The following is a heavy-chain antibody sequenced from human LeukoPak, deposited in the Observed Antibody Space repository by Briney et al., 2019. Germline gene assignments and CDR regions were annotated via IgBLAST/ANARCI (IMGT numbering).Heavy chain of an antibody. CDR2: ISSNGGST. V-gene: IGHV3-64D*06. D-gene: IGHD3-3*01. Sequence: GGSLRLPCSASGFTFSSYAMHWVRQAPGKGLEYVSAISSNGGSTYYADSVKGRFTISRDNSKNTLYLQMSSLRAEDTAVYYCVKDSPPDYDFWSGYYTGIESSYFDYWGQGTLVTVSS. CDR3: VKDSPPDYDFWSGYYTGIESSYFDY. CDR1: GFTFSSYA. J-gene: IGHJ4*02.